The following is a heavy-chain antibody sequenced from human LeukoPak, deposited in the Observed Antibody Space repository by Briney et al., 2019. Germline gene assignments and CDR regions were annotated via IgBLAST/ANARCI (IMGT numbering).Heavy chain of an antibody. J-gene: IGHJ4*02. CDR2: INSDGSST. CDR3: ARVGATTRNSFDY. Sequence: GGSLRLSCAASGFTFSSYWMHWVRQAPGKGLVWVSRINSDGSSTSYADSVKGRFTISRDNAKNTLYLRMNSLRAEDTAVYYCARVGATTRNSFDYWGQGTLVTVSS. V-gene: IGHV3-74*01. CDR1: GFTFSSYW. D-gene: IGHD2-15*01.